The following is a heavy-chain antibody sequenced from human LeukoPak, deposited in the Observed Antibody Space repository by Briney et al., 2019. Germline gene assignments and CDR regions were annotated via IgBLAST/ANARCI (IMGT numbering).Heavy chain of an antibody. D-gene: IGHD3-22*01. Sequence: PSETLSLTCTVSGGSISSYYWSWIRQPPGKGLEWIGYIYYSGSTNYNPSLKSRVTISVDTSKNQFSLKLSSVTAADTAVYYCARSGDYDSSGYNFDYWGQGTLVTVSS. CDR1: GGSISSYY. CDR2: IYYSGST. J-gene: IGHJ4*02. V-gene: IGHV4-59*01. CDR3: ARSGDYDSSGYNFDY.